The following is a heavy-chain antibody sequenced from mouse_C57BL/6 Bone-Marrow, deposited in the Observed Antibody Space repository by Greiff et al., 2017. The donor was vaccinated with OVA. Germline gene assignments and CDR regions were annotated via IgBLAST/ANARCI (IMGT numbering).Heavy chain of an antibody. CDR2: IYPRSGNT. V-gene: IGHV1-81*01. Sequence: QVHVKQSGAELARPGASVKLSCKASGYTFTSYGISWVKQRTGQGLEWIGEIYPRSGNTYYNEKFKGKATLTADKSSSTAYMELRSLTSEDSAVYFCARRRPLRFVSYWGQGTTLTVSS. CDR3: ARRRPLRFVSY. D-gene: IGHD1-1*01. J-gene: IGHJ2*01. CDR1: GYTFTSYG.